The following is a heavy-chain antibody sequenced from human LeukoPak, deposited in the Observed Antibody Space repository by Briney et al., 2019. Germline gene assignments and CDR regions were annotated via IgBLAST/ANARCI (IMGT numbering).Heavy chain of an antibody. D-gene: IGHD3-16*01. CDR1: GGSIISSSYY. Sequence: SSETLSLTCTVSGGSIISSSYYWGWIRQPPGKGLEWIGSIYYSGSTYYNPSLKSRVTISVDTSKNQFSLKLSSVTAADTAVYYCARRRPQGGYFDYWGQGTLVTVSS. CDR3: ARRRPQGGYFDY. J-gene: IGHJ4*02. CDR2: IYYSGST. V-gene: IGHV4-39*07.